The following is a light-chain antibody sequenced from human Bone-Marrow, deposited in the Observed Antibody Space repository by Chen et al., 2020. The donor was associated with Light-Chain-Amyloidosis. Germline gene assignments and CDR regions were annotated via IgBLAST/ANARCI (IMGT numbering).Light chain of an antibody. V-gene: IGLV2-14*01. CDR2: EVY. Sequence: QSALTQPASVSGSPGQSITISCTGTNSDVGGFNYVSWYHQHPGKATKLLIYEVYNRPSGVSNRFAGSTSGNTASLTISGLQTEDEADYYCSSFTSSLTWVFGGGTKVTVL. J-gene: IGLJ3*02. CDR3: SSFTSSLTWV. CDR1: NSDVGGFNY.